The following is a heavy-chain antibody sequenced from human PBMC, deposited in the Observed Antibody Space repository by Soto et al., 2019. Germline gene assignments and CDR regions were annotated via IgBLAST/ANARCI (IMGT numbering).Heavy chain of an antibody. CDR2: ISGSGGST. J-gene: IGHJ3*02. D-gene: IGHD3-22*01. CDR1: GFTFSSYA. V-gene: IGHV3-23*01. CDR3: AKSLLPREIVVVIAENDAFDI. Sequence: EVQLLESGGGLVQPGGSLRLSCAASGFTFSSYAMSWVRQAPGKGLEWVSAISGSGGSTYYADSVKGRFTISRDNSKNTLYLQMNSLRAEDTAVYYCAKSLLPREIVVVIAENDAFDIWGQGTMVTVSS.